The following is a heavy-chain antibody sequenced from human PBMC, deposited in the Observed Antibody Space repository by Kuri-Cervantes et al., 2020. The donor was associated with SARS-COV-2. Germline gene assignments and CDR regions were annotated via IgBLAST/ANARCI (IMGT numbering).Heavy chain of an antibody. V-gene: IGHV3-48*01. CDR2: ISSSSSTI. D-gene: IGHD6-25*01. J-gene: IGHJ6*02. CDR1: GFTFSSYS. Sequence: LSLTCAASGFTFSSYSMNWVRQAPGKGLEWVSYISSSSSTIYYADSVKGRFTISRDNAKNSLYLQMNSLRAEDTAVYYCTRLRGFGPLLHGLDVWGQGTTVTVS. CDR3: TRLRGFGPLLHGLDV.